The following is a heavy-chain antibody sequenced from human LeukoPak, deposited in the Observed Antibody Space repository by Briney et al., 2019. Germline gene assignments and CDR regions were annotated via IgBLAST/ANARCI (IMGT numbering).Heavy chain of an antibody. CDR1: GFTFSSYA. J-gene: IGHJ4*02. CDR2: ISYDGSNK. CDR3: ARGGRDGYNYADFDY. D-gene: IGHD5-12*01. V-gene: IGHV3-30-3*01. Sequence: GRSLRLSCAASGFTFSSYAMHWVRQAPGKGLEWVAVISYDGSNKYYADSVKGRFTISRDNSKNTLYLQMNSLRAEDTAVYYCARGGRDGYNYADFDYWGQGTLVTVSS.